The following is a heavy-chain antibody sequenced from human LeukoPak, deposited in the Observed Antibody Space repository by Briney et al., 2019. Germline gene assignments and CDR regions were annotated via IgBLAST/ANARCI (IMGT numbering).Heavy chain of an antibody. V-gene: IGHV4-4*07. CDR3: ARGTNYYDSSGYLPNY. CDR2: IFTIGRT. CDR1: GGSISGYY. D-gene: IGHD3-22*01. Sequence: KPSGTLSLTCTVPGGSISGYYWSWFRQSAGKGLGWVGRIFTIGRTSYNPSLKSRVTISVDTSKNQFSLKLSSVTAADTAVYYCARGTNYYDSSGYLPNYWGQGTLVTVSS. J-gene: IGHJ4*02.